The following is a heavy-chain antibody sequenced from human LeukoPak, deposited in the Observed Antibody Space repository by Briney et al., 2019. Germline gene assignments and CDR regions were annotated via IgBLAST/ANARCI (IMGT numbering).Heavy chain of an antibody. CDR2: ISAYNGNT. Sequence: ASVKVSCKASGYTFTSYGISWVRQAPGQGLEWVGWISAYNGNTNYAQKLQGRVTMTTDTSTSTAYMELRSLRSDDTAVYYCARSGTAMATRLEFDYWGQGTLVTVSS. V-gene: IGHV1-18*01. J-gene: IGHJ4*02. CDR3: ARSGTAMATRLEFDY. CDR1: GYTFTSYG. D-gene: IGHD5-18*01.